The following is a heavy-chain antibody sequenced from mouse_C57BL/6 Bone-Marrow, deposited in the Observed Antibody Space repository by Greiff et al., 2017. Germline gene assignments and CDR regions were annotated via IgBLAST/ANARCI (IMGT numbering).Heavy chain of an antibody. CDR1: GFTFSSYA. J-gene: IGHJ3*01. V-gene: IGHV5-4*01. CDR3: ARDRRGLRRGFAY. D-gene: IGHD2-4*01. CDR2: ISDGGSYT. Sequence: EVQRVESGGGLVKPGGSLKLSCAASGFTFSSYAMSWVRQTPEKRLEWVATISDGGSYTYYPDNVKGRFTISRDNAKNNLYLQMRNLKSEDTAMYDCARDRRGLRRGFAYWGQGTLVTVSA.